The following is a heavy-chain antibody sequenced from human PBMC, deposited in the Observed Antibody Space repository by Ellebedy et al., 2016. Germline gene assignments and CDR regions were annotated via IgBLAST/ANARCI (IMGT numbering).Heavy chain of an antibody. J-gene: IGHJ4*02. CDR2: INHSGST. V-gene: IGHV4-34*01. CDR3: ASRVIAAAGIYYFDY. CDR1: GGSFSGYY. D-gene: IGHD6-13*01. Sequence: SETLSLTCAVYGGSFSGYYWSWIRQPPGKGLEWIGEINHSGSTNYNPSLKSRVTISVDTSKNQFSLKLSSVTAADTAVYYCASRVIAAAGIYYFDYWGQGTLVTVSS.